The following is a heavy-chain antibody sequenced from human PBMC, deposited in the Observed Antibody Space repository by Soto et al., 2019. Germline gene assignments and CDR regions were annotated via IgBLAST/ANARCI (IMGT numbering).Heavy chain of an antibody. CDR3: ARGLLNTSWYYYYMDV. V-gene: IGHV4-59*08. D-gene: IGHD2-2*01. CDR2: IYYSGST. J-gene: IGHJ6*03. CDR1: GGSISSYY. Sequence: TSETLSLTCTVSGGSISSYYWSWIRQPPGKGLEWIGYIYYSGSTNYNPSLKSRVTISVDTSKNQFSLKLSSVTAADTAVYYCARGLLNTSWYYYYMDVWGKGTTVTVSS.